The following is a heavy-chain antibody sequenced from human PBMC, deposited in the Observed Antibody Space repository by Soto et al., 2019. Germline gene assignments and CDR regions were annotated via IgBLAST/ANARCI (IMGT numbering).Heavy chain of an antibody. Sequence: VASVKVSCKASGGTFSSYAMSWVRQAPGKGLEWVSAISGSGGSTYYADSVKGRFTISRDNSKNTLYLQMNSLRAEDTAVYYCAKESGGMGGPFDNWARETLATVSS. D-gene: IGHD2-15*01. CDR2: ISGSGGST. J-gene: IGHJ4*02. CDR3: AKESGGMGGPFDN. CDR1: GGTFSSYA. V-gene: IGHV3-23*01.